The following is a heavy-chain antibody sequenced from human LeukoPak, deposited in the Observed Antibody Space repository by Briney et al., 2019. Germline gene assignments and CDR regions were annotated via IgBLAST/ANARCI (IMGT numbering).Heavy chain of an antibody. J-gene: IGHJ4*02. Sequence: GGSLRLSCTASAFTFSDYSMNWLRQAPGKGLEWVSSISSTGKYMYYADSMEGRFTISRDNAKNSLYLQMNSLRVEDTAVYFCARGLAGSGSGHFDFWGQGTLVSVSS. D-gene: IGHD3-10*01. CDR3: ARGLAGSGSGHFDF. CDR1: AFTFSDYS. CDR2: ISSTGKYM. V-gene: IGHV3-21*01.